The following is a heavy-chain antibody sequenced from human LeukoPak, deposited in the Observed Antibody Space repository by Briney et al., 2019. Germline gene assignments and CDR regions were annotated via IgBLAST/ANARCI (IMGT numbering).Heavy chain of an antibody. Sequence: GSSLKISYEGSGSSFTSYWIFWVRPMPGRGLGWMGIIYPGDSDTRYTPSFQGQVTIAADKSISTAYLQWSSLKASDSAMYYCASSGSGTNGGWFDPWGQGTLVTVSS. CDR1: GSSFTSYW. V-gene: IGHV5-51*01. CDR2: IYPGDSDT. CDR3: ASSGSGTNGGWFDP. D-gene: IGHD3-10*01. J-gene: IGHJ5*02.